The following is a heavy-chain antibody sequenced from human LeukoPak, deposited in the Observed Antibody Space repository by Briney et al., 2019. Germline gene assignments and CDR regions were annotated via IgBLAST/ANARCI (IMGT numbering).Heavy chain of an antibody. Sequence: GGSLKLSCAASGFTFSGSAMHWVRQASGKGLEWVGRIRSKANSYATAYAASVKGRFTISRDDSKNTAYLQMNILKTEDTAVYYCTRQGGGSYYYYYGMDVWGQGITVTVSS. CDR3: TRQGGGSYYYYYGMDV. CDR1: GFTFSGSA. V-gene: IGHV3-73*01. D-gene: IGHD1-26*01. J-gene: IGHJ6*02. CDR2: IRSKANSYAT.